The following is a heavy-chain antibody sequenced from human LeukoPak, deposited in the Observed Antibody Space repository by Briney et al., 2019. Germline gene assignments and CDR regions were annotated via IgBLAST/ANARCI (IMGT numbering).Heavy chain of an antibody. CDR3: VTRLA. D-gene: IGHD3-16*01. CDR1: GFTFSSYS. CDR2: IYSGGST. Sequence: GGSLRLSCAASGFTFSSYSMSWVRQAPGKGLDWVSMIYSGGSTNYADSVKGRFTISRDSSKNTLYLQMNSLRAEDTAVYYCVTRLAWGQGTLVTVSS. V-gene: IGHV3-53*01. J-gene: IGHJ5*02.